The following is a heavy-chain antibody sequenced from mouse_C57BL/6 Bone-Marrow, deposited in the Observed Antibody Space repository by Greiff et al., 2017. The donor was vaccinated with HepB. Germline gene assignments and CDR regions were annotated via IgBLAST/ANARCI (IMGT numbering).Heavy chain of an antibody. CDR3: TTERSDWDFDV. CDR2: IDPENGDT. CDR1: GFNIKDDY. V-gene: IGHV14-4*01. J-gene: IGHJ1*03. Sequence: VQLQQSGAELVRPGASVKLSCTASGFNIKDDYMHWVKQRPEQGLEWIGWIDPENGDTEYASKFQGKATITADTSSNTAYLQLSSLTSEDTAVYYCTTERSDWDFDVWGTGTTVTVSS.